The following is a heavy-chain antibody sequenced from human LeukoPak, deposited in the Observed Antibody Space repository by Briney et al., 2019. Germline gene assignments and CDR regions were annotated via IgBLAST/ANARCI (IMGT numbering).Heavy chain of an antibody. D-gene: IGHD1-26*01. CDR3: ARAGIVGAQGWFDP. V-gene: IGHV4-59*01. J-gene: IGHJ5*02. CDR2: IYYSGST. CDR1: GGPISSYY. Sequence: PSETLSLTCTVSGGPISSYYWSWIRQPPGKGLEWIGYIYYSGSTNYNPSLKSRVTISVDTSKNQFSLKLSSVTAADTAVYYCARAGIVGAQGWFDPWGQGTLVTVSS.